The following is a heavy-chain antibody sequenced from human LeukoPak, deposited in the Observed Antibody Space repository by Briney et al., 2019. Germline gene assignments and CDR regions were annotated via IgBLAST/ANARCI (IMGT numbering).Heavy chain of an antibody. V-gene: IGHV3-23*01. CDR3: AKGGYFTFFDN. D-gene: IGHD2-8*01. CDR2: ISVSGGTT. Sequence: GGSLRLSCTASGLTFSNYPMTWVRQAPGKGLKWVSSISVSGGTTYYPDAVKGRFTILRDNSKNNLYLEMNSLRVDDTAIYYCAKGGYFTFFDNWGQGTLVTVSS. J-gene: IGHJ4*02. CDR1: GLTFSNYP.